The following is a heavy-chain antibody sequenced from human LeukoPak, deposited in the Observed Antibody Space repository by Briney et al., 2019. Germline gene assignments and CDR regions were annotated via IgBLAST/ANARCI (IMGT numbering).Heavy chain of an antibody. CDR2: IYHSGST. CDR3: ARVRGDGYNSDDDAFDI. J-gene: IGHJ3*02. V-gene: IGHV4-30-2*01. D-gene: IGHD5-12*01. CDR1: GGSISSGGYS. Sequence: SETLSLTCAVSGGSISSGGYSWSWIRQPPGKGLEWIGYIYHSGSTYYSPSLKSRVTISVDRSKNQFSLKLSSVTAADTAVYYCARVRGDGYNSDDDAFDIWGQGTMVTVSS.